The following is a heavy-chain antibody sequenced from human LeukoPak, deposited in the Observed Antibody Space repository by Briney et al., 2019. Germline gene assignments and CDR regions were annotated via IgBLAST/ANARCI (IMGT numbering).Heavy chain of an antibody. J-gene: IGHJ6*03. D-gene: IGHD5-18*01. V-gene: IGHV3-23*01. CDR2: ISGSGGST. CDR3: AKVWDSYGYYYCYYMDV. Sequence: PGGSLRLSCAASGFTFSSYAMSWVRQAPGKGLEWVSAISGSGGSTYYADSVKGRFTISRDNSKNTLYLQMNSLRAEDTAVYYCAKVWDSYGYYYCYYMDVWGKGTTVTVSS. CDR1: GFTFSSYA.